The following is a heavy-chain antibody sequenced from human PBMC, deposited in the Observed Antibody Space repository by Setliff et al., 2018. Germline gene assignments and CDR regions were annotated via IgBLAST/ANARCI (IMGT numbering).Heavy chain of an antibody. CDR2: VYTDGTT. J-gene: IGHJ6*02. CDR3: AKEHVVISFVNNVHHHYGMDV. CDR1: GASLRSGSAY. Sequence: LSLTCTVSGASLRSGSAYWGWLRQSAGKGLEWIGRVYTDGTTNYSPSLKSRVTISADTSKNHFSLRMTSVTAADTAVYFCAKEHVVISFVNNVHHHYGMDVWGQGTTVTVSS. D-gene: IGHD2-21*01. V-gene: IGHV4-61*02.